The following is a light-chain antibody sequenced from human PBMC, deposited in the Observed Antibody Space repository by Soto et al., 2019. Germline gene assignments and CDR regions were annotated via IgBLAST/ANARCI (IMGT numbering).Light chain of an antibody. Sequence: EIVMTQSPVTLSASPGESATLSCRASQSVDNNVAWYQQKPGQAPRLLIVGSFARATGIPARFSGSGSGSEFTLTISGLQSEDFATYYCQQGNSFPLTFGGGTKVDIK. J-gene: IGKJ4*01. CDR2: GSF. CDR3: QQGNSFPLT. CDR1: QSVDNN. V-gene: IGKV3-15*01.